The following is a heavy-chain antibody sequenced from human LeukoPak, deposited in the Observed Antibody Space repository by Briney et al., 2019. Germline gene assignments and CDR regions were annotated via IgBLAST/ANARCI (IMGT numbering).Heavy chain of an antibody. CDR2: IYYSGST. CDR1: GGSISSSSYY. J-gene: IGHJ3*02. Sequence: NPSETLSLTCTVSGGSISSSSYYWGWIRQPPGKGLEWIGSIYYSGSTYYNPSLKSRVTISVDTSKNQFSLKLSSVTAADTAVYYCARLSGESSSSYAFDIWGQGTMVAVSS. D-gene: IGHD6-6*01. CDR3: ARLSGESSSSYAFDI. V-gene: IGHV4-39*01.